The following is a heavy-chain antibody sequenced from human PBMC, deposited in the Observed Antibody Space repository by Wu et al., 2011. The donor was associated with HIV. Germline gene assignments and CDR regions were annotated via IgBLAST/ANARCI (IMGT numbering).Heavy chain of an antibody. D-gene: IGHD5-12*01. CDR3: ARNTDSVATSLYSLGV. CDR1: GDGFTSYA. Sequence: QSGAEVKKPGSTVKVTCKASGDGFTSYAVSWVRQAPGQGLEWMGGINPLFGTTKHVEKFQDRLTFSTDEFKSTVYMELSSLRSDDTAVYYCARNTDSVATSLYSLGVWGQGTTVTVSS. J-gene: IGHJ6*02. CDR2: INPLFGTT. V-gene: IGHV1-69*05.